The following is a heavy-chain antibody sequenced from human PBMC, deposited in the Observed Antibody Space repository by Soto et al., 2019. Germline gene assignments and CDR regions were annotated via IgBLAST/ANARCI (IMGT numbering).Heavy chain of an antibody. J-gene: IGHJ4*02. Sequence: GASVKVSCKASGYTFTSYAMHWVRQAPGQRLEWMGWINAGNGNTKYSQKFQGRVTITRDTSASTAYMELSSLRSEDTAVYYCANQGIVGATTGYWGQGTLVTVSS. D-gene: IGHD1-26*01. CDR3: ANQGIVGATTGY. CDR2: INAGNGNT. V-gene: IGHV1-3*01. CDR1: GYTFTSYA.